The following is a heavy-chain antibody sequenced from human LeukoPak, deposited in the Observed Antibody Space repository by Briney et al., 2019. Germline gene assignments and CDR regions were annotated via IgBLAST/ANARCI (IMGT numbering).Heavy chain of an antibody. CDR1: GGAFSSYA. V-gene: IGHV1-69*13. J-gene: IGHJ4*02. Sequence: SVKVSCKASGGAFSSYAISWVRQAPGQGLEWMGGIIPIFGTANYAQKFQGRVTITADESTSTAYMELSSLRSEDTAVYYCARSFYPLTTVRPPEYWGQGTLVTVSS. D-gene: IGHD4-17*01. CDR3: ARSFYPLTTVRPPEY. CDR2: IIPIFGTA.